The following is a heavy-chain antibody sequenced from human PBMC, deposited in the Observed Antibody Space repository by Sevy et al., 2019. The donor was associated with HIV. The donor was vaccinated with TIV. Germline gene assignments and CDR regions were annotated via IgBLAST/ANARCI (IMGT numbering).Heavy chain of an antibody. CDR3: AKDQCLDGGSFRPDY. CDR1: GFTFSDYA. V-gene: IGHV3-23*01. J-gene: IGHJ4*02. Sequence: GGSLRLSCAASGFTFSDYAMSWVRQAPGKGPEWVSAISGSGGNKYYADSVKGRFTISRVNSKNTLFLQLNSLRADDKALYYCAKDQCLDGGSFRPDYWGQGTLVTVSS. D-gene: IGHD2-15*01. CDR2: ISGSGGNK.